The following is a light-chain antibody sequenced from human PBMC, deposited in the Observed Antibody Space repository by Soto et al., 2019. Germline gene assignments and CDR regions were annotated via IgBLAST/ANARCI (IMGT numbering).Light chain of an antibody. CDR1: QSVSSSY. CDR2: GAS. J-gene: IGKJ1*01. CDR3: QQYGSSPWT. V-gene: IGKV3-20*01. Sequence: IVLTQSPVTLSLSPGERASLSCRASQSVSSSYLAWYQQKPGQAPRLLIYGASSRATDIPDRFSGSGSGTDFTLTISRLEPEDFAVYYCQQYGSSPWTFGQGTKVDIK.